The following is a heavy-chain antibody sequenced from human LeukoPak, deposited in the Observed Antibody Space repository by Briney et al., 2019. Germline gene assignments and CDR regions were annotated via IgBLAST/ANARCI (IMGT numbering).Heavy chain of an antibody. Sequence: GGSLRLSCAASGFTFSDHYMDWVRQAPGKGLEWVSYISGSSGIIDYADSVRGRFTISRDNAKNSLYLQMNSLRAEDTALYYCVRSLDYWGQGTLVTVSS. CDR1: GFTFSDHY. CDR3: VRSLDY. J-gene: IGHJ4*02. CDR2: ISGSSGII. V-gene: IGHV3-11*01.